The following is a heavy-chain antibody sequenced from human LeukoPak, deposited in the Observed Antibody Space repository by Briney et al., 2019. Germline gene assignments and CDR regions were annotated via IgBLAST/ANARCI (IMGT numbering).Heavy chain of an antibody. Sequence: SETLSLTCSVSGDSISSFYWNWIRQPPGKRLEWIGNIDYSGSSNYNPSLESRVTISIDTSRKQFFLKLDSVTTADTAVYYCALAPNSNWFDFWGQGTLVTVSS. D-gene: IGHD2-8*01. V-gene: IGHV4-59*08. CDR1: GDSISSFY. CDR2: IDYSGSS. CDR3: ALAPNSNWFDF. J-gene: IGHJ5*01.